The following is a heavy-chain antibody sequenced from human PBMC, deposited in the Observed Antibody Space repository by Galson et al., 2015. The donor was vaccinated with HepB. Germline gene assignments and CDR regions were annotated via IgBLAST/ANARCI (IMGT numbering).Heavy chain of an antibody. V-gene: IGHV3-30*18. J-gene: IGHJ4*02. D-gene: IGHD3-22*01. CDR3: AKSGGYYYDSSGQFDY. CDR2: ISYDGSNK. CDR1: GFTFSSYG. Sequence: SLRLSCAASGFTFSSYGMHWVRPAPGKGLEWVAVISYDGSNKYYADSVKGRFTISRDNSKNTLYLQMNSLRAEDTAVYYCAKSGGYYYDSSGQFDYWGQGTLVTVSS.